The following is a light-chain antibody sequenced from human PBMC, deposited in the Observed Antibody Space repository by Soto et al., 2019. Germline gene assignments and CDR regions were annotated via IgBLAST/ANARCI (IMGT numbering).Light chain of an antibody. CDR1: EGVSKE. J-gene: IGKJ1*01. V-gene: IGKV1-6*01. CDR3: LQDHNYPRT. Sequence: AIQMTQSPSSLSSSVGDRVTITCRASEGVSKELSWYQQKPGKAPNVLIYGASSSQTGVPSRFSGSGSGTDFTLTISRLQPEDFATYYCLQDHNYPRTFGQGTKVEVK. CDR2: GAS.